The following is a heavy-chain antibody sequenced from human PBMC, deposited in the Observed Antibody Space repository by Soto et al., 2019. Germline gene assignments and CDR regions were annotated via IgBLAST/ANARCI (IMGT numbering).Heavy chain of an antibody. D-gene: IGHD3-9*01. CDR1: GYTFTSYW. CDR3: ARGDYDILTGSYKSYYGMDV. V-gene: IGHV5-51*01. CDR2: IYPGDSDT. Sequence: PGESLKISCKCSGYTFTSYWIGLVRQMPGKGLEWMGIIYPGDSDTRYSPSFQGQVTISVDKSISTAYLQWSSLKASDTAMYYCARGDYDILTGSYKSYYGMDVWGQGTTVTVSS. J-gene: IGHJ6*02.